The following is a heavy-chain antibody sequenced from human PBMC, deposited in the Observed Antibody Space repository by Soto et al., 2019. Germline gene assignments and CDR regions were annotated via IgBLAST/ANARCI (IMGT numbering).Heavy chain of an antibody. V-gene: IGHV5-51*01. Sequence: HGESLKISCKGSGYRFTNYWIGWVRPMPGKGLEWMGIIYPGDSETRYSPSFQGQVIISADKSVSTAYLQWSSLKASDTAMYYCARYGYSSSWYVAFDIWGQGTMVTVSS. CDR1: GYRFTNYW. J-gene: IGHJ3*02. CDR2: IYPGDSET. CDR3: ARYGYSSSWYVAFDI. D-gene: IGHD6-13*01.